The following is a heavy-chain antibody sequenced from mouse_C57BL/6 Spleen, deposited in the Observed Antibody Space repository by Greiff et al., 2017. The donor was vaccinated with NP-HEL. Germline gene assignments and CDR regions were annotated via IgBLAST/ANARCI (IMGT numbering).Heavy chain of an antibody. CDR2: IDPSDSYT. CDR3: ARGGRGYYAMDY. V-gene: IGHV1-50*01. CDR1: GYTFTSYW. J-gene: IGHJ4*01. Sequence: QVQLQQPGAELVKPGASVKLSCKASGYTFTSYWMQWVKQRPGQGLEWIGEIDPSDSYTNYNHKFKGKATLTVDTSSSTAYMQLSSLTSEDSAVYYCARGGRGYYAMDYWGQGTSVTVSS.